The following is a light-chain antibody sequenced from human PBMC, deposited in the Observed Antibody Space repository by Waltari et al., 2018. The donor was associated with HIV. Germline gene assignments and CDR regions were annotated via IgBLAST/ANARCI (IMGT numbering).Light chain of an antibody. J-gene: IGKJ5*01. CDR2: GSS. V-gene: IGKV1-39*01. Sequence: DIQMTQSPSSLSASVGDTVTITCRASQNINNYLNWYQQRPGKPPNLLSYGSSSLQPGVPSRFSARASGANCTRTITRLQPEDFASYYCQQSFSAAITRGQGTRL. CDR3: QQSFSAAIT. CDR1: QNINNY.